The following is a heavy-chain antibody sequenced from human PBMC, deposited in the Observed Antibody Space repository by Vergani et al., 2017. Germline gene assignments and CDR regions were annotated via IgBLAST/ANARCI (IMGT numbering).Heavy chain of an antibody. CDR1: GGSISSYY. D-gene: IGHD6-13*01. J-gene: IGHJ5*02. Sequence: QVQLQESGPGLVKPSETLSLTCTVSGGSISSYYWSWTRQPPGKGLEWIGYIYYSGSTNYNPSLKSRVTISVDTSKNQSSLKLSSVTAADTAVYYCARETSSSWYGRWFDPWGQGTLVTVSS. V-gene: IGHV4-59*01. CDR3: ARETSSSWYGRWFDP. CDR2: IYYSGST.